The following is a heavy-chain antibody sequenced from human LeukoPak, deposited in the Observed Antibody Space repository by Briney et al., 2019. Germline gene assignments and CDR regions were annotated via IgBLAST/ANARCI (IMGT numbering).Heavy chain of an antibody. D-gene: IGHD4-17*01. V-gene: IGHV5-51*01. J-gene: IGHJ6*03. CDR2: IFPADSDT. CDR3: ARLNGDYPRFYYYMDV. CDR1: GYSLTNFR. Sequence: GESLKISCKASGYSLTNFRIGWVRQMPGKGLEWMGIIFPADSDTTYSPSFEGQVTISADKSISTAYLQWSSLKASDTAIYYCARLNGDYPRFYYYMDVWGKGTTVTVSS.